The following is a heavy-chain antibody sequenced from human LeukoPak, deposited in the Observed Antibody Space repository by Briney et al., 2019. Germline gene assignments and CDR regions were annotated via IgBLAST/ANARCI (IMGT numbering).Heavy chain of an antibody. D-gene: IGHD3-16*02. CDR1: GYTFTSYG. Sequence: ASVKVSCKASGYTFTSYGISWVRQAPGQGLEWMGWISAYNGNTNYAQKLQGRVTMTTDTSTSTAYMELRSLRSDDTAVYYCARDGLHLGELSPTPDYWGQGTLVTVSS. V-gene: IGHV1-18*01. CDR2: ISAYNGNT. CDR3: ARDGLHLGELSPTPDY. J-gene: IGHJ4*02.